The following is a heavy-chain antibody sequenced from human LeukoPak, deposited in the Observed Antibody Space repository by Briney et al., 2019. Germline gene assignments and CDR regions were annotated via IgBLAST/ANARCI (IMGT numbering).Heavy chain of an antibody. J-gene: IGHJ4*02. D-gene: IGHD3-10*01. V-gene: IGHV1-46*01. CDR3: ARDHSGFDY. Sequence: ASVKVSCKASGGTFRNYAISWVRQAPGQGLEWMGIINPSGGSTSYAQKFQGRVTMTRDTSTSTVYMELSSLRSEDTAVYYCARDHSGFDYWGQGTLVTVSS. CDR2: INPSGGST. CDR1: GGTFRNYA.